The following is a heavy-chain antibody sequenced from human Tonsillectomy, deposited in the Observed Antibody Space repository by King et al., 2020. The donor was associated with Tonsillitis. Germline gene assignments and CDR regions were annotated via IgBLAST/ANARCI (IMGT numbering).Heavy chain of an antibody. V-gene: IGHV3-30*04. CDR1: GFTFSSYA. CDR2: ISYDVGNK. J-gene: IGHJ4*02. D-gene: IGHD1-1*01. CDR3: ARDPNDEYYFDY. Sequence: VQLVESGGGVVQPGRSLRLSCAASGFTFSSYAMHWVRQAPGKGLEWVALISYDVGNKYYADSVKGRFTISRDNSKNTLYLQMNSLRAEDTAVYYCARDPNDEYYFDYWGQGTLVTVSS.